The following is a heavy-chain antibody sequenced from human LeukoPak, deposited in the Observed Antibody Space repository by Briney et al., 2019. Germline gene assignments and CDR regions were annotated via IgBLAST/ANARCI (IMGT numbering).Heavy chain of an antibody. Sequence: ASVKVSCKASGYTFAASYMHWVRQAPGQGLEWMGWISPFNGDTIYAQNFQGRVTMTRDTSISTAYMELSRLTSDDTAVYYCARGSTSFGDHNDCWGQGPLVTVSS. V-gene: IGHV1-2*02. D-gene: IGHD4-17*01. J-gene: IGHJ4*02. CDR1: GYTFAASY. CDR2: ISPFNGDT. CDR3: ARGSTSFGDHNDC.